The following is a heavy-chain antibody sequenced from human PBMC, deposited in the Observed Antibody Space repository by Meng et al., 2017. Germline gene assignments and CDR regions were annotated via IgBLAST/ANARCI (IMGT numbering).Heavy chain of an antibody. D-gene: IGHD6-6*01. Sequence: QGRLVQSGAEVKKPGASVKVSCKASGYTFTSYGISWVRQAPGQGLEWMGWISAYNGNTNYAQKLQGRVTMTTDTSTSTAYMELRSLRSDDTAVYYCARLLRPYSSSSNFDYWGQGTLVTVFS. CDR2: ISAYNGNT. CDR3: ARLLRPYSSSSNFDY. V-gene: IGHV1-18*01. J-gene: IGHJ4*02. CDR1: GYTFTSYG.